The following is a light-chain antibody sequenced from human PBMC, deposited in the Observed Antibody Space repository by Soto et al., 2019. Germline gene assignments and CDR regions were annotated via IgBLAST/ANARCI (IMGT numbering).Light chain of an antibody. J-gene: IGKJ1*01. V-gene: IGKV3-20*01. CDR2: DGS. CDR3: QQHGSSPRT. Sequence: EIVLTQSPGTLSLSPGERATLSCRASKSVSSSLLAWYQQKPGQAPRLLIYDGSTRATGIPDTFSGSGSGTDFTLTISRLESEDFAVYYCQQHGSSPRTFGQGTKVEIK. CDR1: KSVSSSL.